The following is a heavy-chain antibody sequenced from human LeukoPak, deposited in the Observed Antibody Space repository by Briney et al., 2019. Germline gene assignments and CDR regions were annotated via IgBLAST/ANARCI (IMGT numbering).Heavy chain of an antibody. CDR3: ARVWGPKTLDL. D-gene: IGHD7-27*01. J-gene: IGHJ5*02. CDR1: GGSISSYY. CDR2: IYYSGST. Sequence: SETLSLTCTVPGGSISSYYWSWIRQPPGKGLEWIGYIYYSGSTNYNPSLKGRVTISVDTSKNQFSLKLSSVTAADTAVYYCARVWGPKTLDLWGQGILVTVSS. V-gene: IGHV4-59*01.